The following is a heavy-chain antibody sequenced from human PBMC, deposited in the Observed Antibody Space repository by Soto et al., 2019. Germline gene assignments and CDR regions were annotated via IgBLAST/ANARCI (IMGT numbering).Heavy chain of an antibody. D-gene: IGHD6-19*01. CDR2: ISHTGTT. J-gene: IGHJ4*02. Sequence: SETLSLTCTVSGGSISSYYWSWIRQSPGKGLEWVAYISHTGTTDYNPSLKSRLTISLDTSKNQFSLKLTSVTAADTAVYYCAQIGTVPATSHWGQGTLVTVSS. V-gene: IGHV4-59*01. CDR3: AQIGTVPATSH. CDR1: GGSISSYY.